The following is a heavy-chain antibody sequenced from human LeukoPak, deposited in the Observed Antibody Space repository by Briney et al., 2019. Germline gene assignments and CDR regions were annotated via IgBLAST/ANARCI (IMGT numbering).Heavy chain of an antibody. CDR2: IYSSGST. CDR3: AKDGETSGWAPGGDY. V-gene: IGHV4-31*03. D-gene: IGHD6-19*01. J-gene: IGHJ4*02. Sequence: SETLSLTCTVSGGSVSSGAFWWSWIRQYPGKGLEWIGYIYSSGSTYYNPSLRSRVTISADTSSNQFSLTLTSVTAADTAVYYCAKDGETSGWAPGGDYWGQGTLVTVSS. CDR1: GGSVSSGAFW.